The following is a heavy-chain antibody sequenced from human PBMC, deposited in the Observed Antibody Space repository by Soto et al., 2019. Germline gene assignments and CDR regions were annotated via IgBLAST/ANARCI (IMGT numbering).Heavy chain of an antibody. CDR2: INPSGDST. J-gene: IGHJ4*02. CDR1: GYTFTSYY. V-gene: IGHV1-46*01. Sequence: GASVKVSFKASGYTFTSYYMHWVRQAPGQGLEWMGIINPSGDSTTYAQKFQGRVTMTRDTSTSTVYMELSSLRSEDTAVYYCARDPRSSSSNYYFDYWGQGTLVTVSS. CDR3: ARDPRSSSSNYYFDY. D-gene: IGHD6-6*01.